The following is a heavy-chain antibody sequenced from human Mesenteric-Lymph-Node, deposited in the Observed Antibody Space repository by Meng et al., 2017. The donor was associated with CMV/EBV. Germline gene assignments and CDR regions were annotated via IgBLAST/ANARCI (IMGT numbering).Heavy chain of an antibody. CDR1: GGSVRSGSFY. V-gene: IGHV4-61*01. CDR2: IYYSGST. J-gene: IGHJ4*02. CDR3: ARGDFWSGYFDY. D-gene: IGHD3-3*01. Sequence: SETLSLTCTVSGGSVRSGSFYWSWIRQPPGKGLEWIGYIYYSGSTNYNPSLKSRVTISVDTSKNQFSLKLSSVTAADTAVYYCARGDFWSGYFDYWGQGTLVTVSS.